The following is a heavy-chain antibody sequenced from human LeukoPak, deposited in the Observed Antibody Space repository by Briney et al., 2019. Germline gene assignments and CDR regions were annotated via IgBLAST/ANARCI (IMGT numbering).Heavy chain of an antibody. D-gene: IGHD3-22*01. J-gene: IGHJ4*02. CDR3: ARDFDYYDSSGPSWGYYFDY. CDR2: ISSSSSYI. CDR1: GFTFSSYS. Sequence: GGSLRLSCAASGFTFSSYSMNWVRQAPGKGLEWVSSISSSSSYIYYADSVKGRFTISRDNAKNSLYLQMNSLRAEDTAVYYCARDFDYYDSSGPSWGYYFDYWAQGTLVTVSS. V-gene: IGHV3-21*01.